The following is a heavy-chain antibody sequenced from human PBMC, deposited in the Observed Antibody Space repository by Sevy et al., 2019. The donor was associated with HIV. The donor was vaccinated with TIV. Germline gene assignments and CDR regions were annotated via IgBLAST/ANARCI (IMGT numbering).Heavy chain of an antibody. J-gene: IGHJ4*02. D-gene: IGHD2-8*01. V-gene: IGHV3-21*01. CDR1: EFTLSSYS. CDR2: ISSSSAAI. CDR3: ASRSQCSNGVCPFDY. Sequence: GGSLRLSCVASEFTLSSYSMNWVRQAPGKGLEWISSISSSSAAIYYADSVKDRFTISRDNAKNSLYLHMNSLRDEDTAVYCCASRSQCSNGVCPFDYWGQGTLVTVSS.